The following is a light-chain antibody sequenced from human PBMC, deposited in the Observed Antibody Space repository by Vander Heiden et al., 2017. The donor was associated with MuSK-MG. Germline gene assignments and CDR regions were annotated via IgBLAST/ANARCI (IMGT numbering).Light chain of an antibody. V-gene: IGKV1-39*01. Sequence: DVQMAHSPSSLSASVGDRVTITCRASQSISSYLNWYQQKPGKAPKLLIYAASSLQSGVPSRFSGSGSGTDFTLTISSLQPEDFATYYCQQSYSTPITFGQGTQLEIK. CDR1: QSISSY. J-gene: IGKJ5*01. CDR3: QQSYSTPIT. CDR2: AAS.